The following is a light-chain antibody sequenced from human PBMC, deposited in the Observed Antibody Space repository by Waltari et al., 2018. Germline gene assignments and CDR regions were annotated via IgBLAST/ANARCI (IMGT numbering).Light chain of an antibody. CDR2: WAS. CDR3: QQRSNWLT. V-gene: IGKV4-1*01. J-gene: IGKJ4*01. CDR1: QSVFYSVNNKKY. Sequence: DIVMTQSPDSLAVSLGERATINCRSSQSVFYSVNNKKYLAWYQQQPGQPSKLLFNWASARESGVPGRFSGSGSGTAFTCTISSLEPEDFAVYYCQQRSNWLTFGGGTKVEI.